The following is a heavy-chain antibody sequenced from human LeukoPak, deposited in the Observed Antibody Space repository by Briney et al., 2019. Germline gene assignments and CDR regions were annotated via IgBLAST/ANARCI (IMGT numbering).Heavy chain of an antibody. V-gene: IGHV1-2*02. CDR2: INPNSGGT. J-gene: IGHJ5*02. CDR3: ARGRVSGGSGSYYKSGLYWFDP. CDR1: GYTFTGYY. Sequence: ASVKVSCKASGYTFTGYYMHWVRQAPGQGLEWMGWINPNSGGTNYAQKFQGRVTMTRDTSISTAYMELSRLRSDDTAVYYCARGRVSGGSGSYYKSGLYWFDPWGQGTLVTVSS. D-gene: IGHD3-10*01.